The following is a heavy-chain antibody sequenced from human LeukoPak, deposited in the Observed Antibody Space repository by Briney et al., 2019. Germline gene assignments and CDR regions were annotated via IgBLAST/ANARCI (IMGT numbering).Heavy chain of an antibody. V-gene: IGHV3-48*01. CDR2: ISSSSGAI. Sequence: GGSLRLSCAASGFTFSSYSMNWVRQAPGKGLEWVSYISSSSGAILYADSVKGRFTISRDNAKNSLYLQMNSLRAEDTAVYYCARDIVVVPAATLGLDYYGSGSRNYGMDVWGQGTTVTVSS. CDR1: GFTFSSYS. CDR3: ARDIVVVPAATLGLDYYGSGSRNYGMDV. J-gene: IGHJ6*02. D-gene: IGHD2-2*01.